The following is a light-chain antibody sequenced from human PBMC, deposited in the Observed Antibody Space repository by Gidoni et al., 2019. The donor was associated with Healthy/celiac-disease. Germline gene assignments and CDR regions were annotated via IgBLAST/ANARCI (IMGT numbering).Light chain of an antibody. CDR3: QQYYSYPFT. V-gene: IGKV1-8*01. CDR1: QGISSY. Sequence: IRMTPSPSSFSASTGDRVTITCRASQGISSYLAWYQQKPGKAPKLLIYAASTVQSGVPSRFSGSGSVTDFTLTISCLQSEDFATYYCQQYYSYPFTFGPGTKVDIK. CDR2: AAS. J-gene: IGKJ3*01.